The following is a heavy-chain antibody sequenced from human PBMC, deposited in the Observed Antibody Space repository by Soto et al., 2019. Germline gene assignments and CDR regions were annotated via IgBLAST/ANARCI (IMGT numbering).Heavy chain of an antibody. Sequence: VGSLRLSCAASGFTFSSYAMHWVRQAPGKGLEWVAVISYDGSNKYYADSVKGRFTISRDNSKNTLYLQMNSLRAEDTAVYYCARDRKLVDAFDIWGQGTMVTVSS. V-gene: IGHV3-30-3*01. J-gene: IGHJ3*02. CDR1: GFTFSSYA. D-gene: IGHD6-13*01. CDR3: ARDRKLVDAFDI. CDR2: ISYDGSNK.